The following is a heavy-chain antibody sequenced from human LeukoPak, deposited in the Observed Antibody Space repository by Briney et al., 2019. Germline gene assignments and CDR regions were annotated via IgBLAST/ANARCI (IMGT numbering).Heavy chain of an antibody. Sequence: ASVKVSCKASGYTFTSYGISWVRQAPGQGLEWMGWISAYNGNTNYAQKLQGRVTMTTDTSTSTAYMELRSLRSDDTAVYYCARHNYNHLWFGELSDAFDIWGQGTMVTVSS. J-gene: IGHJ3*02. CDR3: ARHNYNHLWFGELSDAFDI. CDR2: ISAYNGNT. CDR1: GYTFTSYG. D-gene: IGHD3-10*01. V-gene: IGHV1-18*01.